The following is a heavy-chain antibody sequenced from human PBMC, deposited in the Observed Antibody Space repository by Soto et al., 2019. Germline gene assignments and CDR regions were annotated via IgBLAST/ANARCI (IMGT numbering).Heavy chain of an antibody. CDR3: AAVLFGIYGLGSYYNF. J-gene: IGHJ4*02. V-gene: IGHV1-3*01. CDR1: GYTFSTYT. D-gene: IGHD3-10*01. CDR2: INAGDGNT. Sequence: QVQVVQSGAEVKKPGASVRVSCKASGYTFSTYTLHWVRQAPGQSLEWMGWINAGDGNTQYSQKSQGRVTLTRDTSASTAYMELSSLRSEDTAVYYCAAVLFGIYGLGSYYNFWGQGTLVTVSS.